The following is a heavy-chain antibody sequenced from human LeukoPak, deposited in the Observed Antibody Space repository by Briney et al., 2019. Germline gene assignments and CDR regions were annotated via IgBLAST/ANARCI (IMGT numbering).Heavy chain of an antibody. CDR2: ISGTSGTI. CDR3: AKRLGDQRAFDY. CDR1: GFTFSNYA. V-gene: IGHV3-23*01. J-gene: IGHJ4*02. D-gene: IGHD2-21*02. Sequence: PGGSLRLSCAASGFTFSNYAMSWVRLAPGKRLEWVSGISGTSGTINYADPVKGRFTISRDNSKNTVYLQMNSLRAEDTAVYYCAKRLGDQRAFDYWGQGTLVTVSS.